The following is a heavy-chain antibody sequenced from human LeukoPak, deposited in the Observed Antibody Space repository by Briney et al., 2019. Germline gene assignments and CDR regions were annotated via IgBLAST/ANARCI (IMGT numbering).Heavy chain of an antibody. J-gene: IGHJ4*02. CDR3: ARTTSLTASGYDY. V-gene: IGHV1-8*03. Sequence: APVKVSCKTSGYTFTTYHINWVRQATGQGLEGLGWMNPYSGDRGYAQKFQGRLSITSDTSISTAYMELSSLRSDDTAVYFCARTTSLTASGYDYWGQGTLVTVSS. CDR2: MNPYSGDR. D-gene: IGHD4-17*01. CDR1: GYTFTTYH.